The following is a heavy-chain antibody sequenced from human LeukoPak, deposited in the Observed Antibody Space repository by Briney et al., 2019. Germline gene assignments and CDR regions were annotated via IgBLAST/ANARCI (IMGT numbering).Heavy chain of an antibody. V-gene: IGHV4-59*01. Sequence: KTSETLSLTCTVSGGSISSYYWSWIRQPPGKGLEWIGCIYYSGSTNYNPSLKSRVTISVDTSKNQFSLKLKSVTAADTAVYYCARGGYYGSGNDFRFDPWGQGTLVTVSS. CDR1: GGSISSYY. J-gene: IGHJ5*02. CDR3: ARGGYYGSGNDFRFDP. CDR2: IYYSGST. D-gene: IGHD3-10*01.